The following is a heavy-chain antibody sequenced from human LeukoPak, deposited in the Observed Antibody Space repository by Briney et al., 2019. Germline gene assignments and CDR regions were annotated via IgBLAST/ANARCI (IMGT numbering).Heavy chain of an antibody. J-gene: IGHJ3*02. V-gene: IGHV5-51*01. CDR2: IYPGDSDT. Sequence: GESLKISCKGSGYSFTSNWIGWVRQMPGRGLEWMGIIYPGDSDTRYSPSFQGQVTISADKSISTAYLQWSSLKALDTAMYYCARPPADYGGSHGAFDIWGQGTMVTVSS. CDR3: ARPPADYGGSHGAFDI. CDR1: GYSFTSNW. D-gene: IGHD4-23*01.